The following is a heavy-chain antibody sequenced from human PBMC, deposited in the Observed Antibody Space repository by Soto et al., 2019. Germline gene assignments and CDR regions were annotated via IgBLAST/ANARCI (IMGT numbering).Heavy chain of an antibody. Sequence: ASVKVSCKASGYTFTGYYMHWVRQAPGQGLEWMGWINPNSGGTNYAQKFQGWVTMTRDTSISTAYMELSRLRSDDTAVYYCARDYGGYSYGPLLWSVQHSPNAMDVRGTAITLTGSS. CDR1: GYTFTGYY. D-gene: IGHD5-18*01. CDR2: INPNSGGT. CDR3: ARDYGGYSYGPLLWSVQHSPNAMDV. V-gene: IGHV1-2*04. J-gene: IGHJ6*04.